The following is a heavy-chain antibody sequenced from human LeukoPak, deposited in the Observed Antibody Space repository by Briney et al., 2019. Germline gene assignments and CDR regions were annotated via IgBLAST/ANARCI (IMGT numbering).Heavy chain of an antibody. Sequence: SETLSLTCSASGGSISTYFWSWIRQPPGKGLEWIAYFSNSGSTKYSPSLKSRVTLSVDTSKNQFSLNLTSVTAADTAVYYCARQGDCGGDCQYYFYYYGMDVWGRGTTVTVSS. J-gene: IGHJ6*02. V-gene: IGHV4-59*08. D-gene: IGHD2-21*02. CDR1: GGSISTYF. CDR2: FSNSGST. CDR3: ARQGDCGGDCQYYFYYYGMDV.